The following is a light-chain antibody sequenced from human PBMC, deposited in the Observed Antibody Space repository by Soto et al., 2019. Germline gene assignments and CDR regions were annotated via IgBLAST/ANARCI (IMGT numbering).Light chain of an antibody. Sequence: EIVMTQSPATLSVSPGVRATLSCRASQSVSSNLALYQQKPGQAPRLLIYGASTRATGIPARFSGSGSGKEFTLTSGSLQSEDFAVYYCQQYHNWPPGTFGQGTKVEI. CDR2: GAS. CDR1: QSVSSN. CDR3: QQYHNWPPGT. V-gene: IGKV3-15*01. J-gene: IGKJ1*01.